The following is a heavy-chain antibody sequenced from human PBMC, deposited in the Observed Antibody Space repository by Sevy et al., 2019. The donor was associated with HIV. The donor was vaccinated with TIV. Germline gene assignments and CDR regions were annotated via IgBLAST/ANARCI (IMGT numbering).Heavy chain of an antibody. Sequence: ASVKVSCKASGYTFTNYYIYWVRQAPGQGLEWMGIIDPSGDSTTYAQKFQGRVTVTTDTSTGTGYMELSSLRSDDTAVYFCARDRDLSGSYLEYFYYAMDVWGQGTTVTVSS. J-gene: IGHJ6*02. CDR2: IDPSGDST. CDR3: ARDRDLSGSYLEYFYYAMDV. D-gene: IGHD1-26*01. CDR1: GYTFTNYY. V-gene: IGHV1-46*01.